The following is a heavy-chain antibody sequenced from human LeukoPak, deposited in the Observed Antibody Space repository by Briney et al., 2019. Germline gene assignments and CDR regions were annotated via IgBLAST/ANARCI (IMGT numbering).Heavy chain of an antibody. CDR1: GFTFSSYG. Sequence: GGSLRLSCAASGFTFSSYGMHWVRQAPAKGLEWVAVISYDGSNKYYADSVKGRFTISRDNSKNTLYLQMNSLRAEDTAVYYCAKDGVVVAATRFNWFDPWGQGTLVTVSS. D-gene: IGHD2-15*01. J-gene: IGHJ5*02. CDR2: ISYDGSNK. CDR3: AKDGVVVAATRFNWFDP. V-gene: IGHV3-30*18.